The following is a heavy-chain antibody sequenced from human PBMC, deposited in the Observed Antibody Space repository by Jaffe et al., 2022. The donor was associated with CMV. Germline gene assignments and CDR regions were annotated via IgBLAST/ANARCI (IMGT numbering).Heavy chain of an antibody. Sequence: EVQLVESGGGLVQPGGSLRLSCAASGFTFSKYWMHWVRQVPGKGLVWVSRSNTGATNIGYADSVRGRFFISRDNGKSTLYLQMNSLRVEDTGIYYCARGRQDDYNGSGSTIEYWGQGILVTVSS. J-gene: IGHJ4*02. CDR3: ARGRQDDYNGSGSTIEY. CDR2: SNTGATNI. D-gene: IGHD3-10*01. CDR1: GFTFSKYW. V-gene: IGHV3-74*01.